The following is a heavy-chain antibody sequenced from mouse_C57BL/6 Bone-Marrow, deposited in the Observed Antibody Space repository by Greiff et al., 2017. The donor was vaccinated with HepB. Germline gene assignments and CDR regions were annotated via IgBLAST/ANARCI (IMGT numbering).Heavy chain of an antibody. V-gene: IGHV1-55*01. D-gene: IGHD2-3*01. Sequence: QVQLQQPGAELVKPGASVKMSCKASGYTFTSYWITWVKQRPGQGLEWIGDIYPGSGSTNYNEKFKSKATLTADTSSSTAYMPLSSLTSEDSAVYYCESEGGYDCYCRLAYWGQGTRVTVSA. J-gene: IGHJ3*01. CDR3: ESEGGYDCYCRLAY. CDR2: IYPGSGST. CDR1: GYTFTSYW.